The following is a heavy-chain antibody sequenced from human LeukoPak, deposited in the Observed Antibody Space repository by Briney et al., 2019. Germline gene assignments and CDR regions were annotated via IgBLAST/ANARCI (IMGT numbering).Heavy chain of an antibody. CDR2: ISGSSGST. CDR1: GFTFSNYA. CDR3: TPRGVITDFDY. V-gene: IGHV3-23*01. Sequence: PGGSLRLSCAASGFTFSNYAMSWVRQAPGKGLEWVSGISGSSGSTYYADSVKGRVSISRDNSKNTMNLQMNILRAEDTAVYDCTPRGVITDFDYWGQGTLVTVSS. J-gene: IGHJ4*02. D-gene: IGHD3-10*01.